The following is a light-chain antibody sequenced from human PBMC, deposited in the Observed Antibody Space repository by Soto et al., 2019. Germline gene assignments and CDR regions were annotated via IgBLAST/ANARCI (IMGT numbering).Light chain of an antibody. J-gene: IGKJ1*01. Sequence: DIQMTQSPSPLSASVGDRVTIICRASQSISSYLNWYQQKPGKAPKLLIYAASSFQSGVPSRFSGSGSGTDFTLTISSLQPEDFATYYCQQSYSTPWTFGQGTKVEIK. V-gene: IGKV1-39*01. CDR3: QQSYSTPWT. CDR1: QSISSY. CDR2: AAS.